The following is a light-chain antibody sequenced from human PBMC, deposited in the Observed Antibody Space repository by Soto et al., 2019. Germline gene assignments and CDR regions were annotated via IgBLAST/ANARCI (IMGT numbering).Light chain of an antibody. CDR1: QSVSSN. Sequence: VMTHSPATLSVSPGESATLSCSPSQSVSSNLAWYQQKPGQAPRLLIYGASSRPTGIPDRFSGSGSGTDFTLTISRLEPEDFAVYYCQQYGSSPPITFGQGTRLEIK. CDR3: QQYGSSPPIT. J-gene: IGKJ5*01. CDR2: GAS. V-gene: IGKV3-20*01.